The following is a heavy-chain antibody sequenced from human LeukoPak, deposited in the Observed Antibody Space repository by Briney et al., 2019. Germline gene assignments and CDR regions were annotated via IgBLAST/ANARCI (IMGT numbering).Heavy chain of an antibody. J-gene: IGHJ5*01. CDR1: GFTFYMYA. Sequence: GGSLTLSXQASGFTFYMYAMSWVRQAPGKGLEWVASMCGTAGCTFYPDSVKGRFTISRDNSKNVLYLRMNSLTAEDTAIYYCAKDRPNFHENSGHYYRRDGDSWGPGTLVTVSS. CDR2: MCGTAGCT. CDR3: AKDRPNFHENSGHYYRRDGDS. V-gene: IGHV3-23*01. D-gene: IGHD3-22*01.